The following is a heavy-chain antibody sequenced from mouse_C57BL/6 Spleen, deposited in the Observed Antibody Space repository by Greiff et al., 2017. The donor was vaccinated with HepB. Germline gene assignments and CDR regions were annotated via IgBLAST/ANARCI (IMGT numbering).Heavy chain of an antibody. Sequence: EVKLLESGAELVKPAASLKLSCTASGYNIKDIYIHWVKQRPEKGLERIRRTDPANGNTKYDPKFQGKATITADTSSNTAYLQLSSLTSEDTAVYYGRISTINAWGQGTTLTGSS. CDR3: RISTINA. CDR2: TDPANGNT. CDR1: GYNIKDIY. D-gene: IGHD5-2*01. V-gene: IGHV14-3*02. J-gene: IGHJ2*01.